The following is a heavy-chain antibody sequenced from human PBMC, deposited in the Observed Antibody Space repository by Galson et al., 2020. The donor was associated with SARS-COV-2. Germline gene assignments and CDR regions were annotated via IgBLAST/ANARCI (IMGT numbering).Heavy chain of an antibody. J-gene: IGHJ5*02. CDR1: GFTSNAW. V-gene: IGHV3-15*01. CDR2: IKNKGGGGST. D-gene: IGHD3-16*01. Sequence: GESLKIPCAAPGFTSNAWMSWVRQGPGKGREWVGRIKNKGGGGSTDYAAAEEGRFSISRDESKNMLFLQMNSLKMEDTAVYDCTAAVYKGDKFPWGQGTLVTVCS. CDR3: TAAVYKGDKFP.